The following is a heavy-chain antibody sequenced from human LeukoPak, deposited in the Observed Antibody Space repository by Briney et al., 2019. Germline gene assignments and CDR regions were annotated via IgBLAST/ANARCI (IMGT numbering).Heavy chain of an antibody. V-gene: IGHV3-30*03. D-gene: IGHD6-13*01. Sequence: GGSLRLSCAASGFTFSSYGMHWVRQAPGKGLEWVAVISYDGSNKYYADSVKGRFTISRDNSKNTLYLQMNGLRAEDTAVYYCARHSSSSLDAFDIWGQGTMVTVSS. J-gene: IGHJ3*02. CDR2: ISYDGSNK. CDR1: GFTFSSYG. CDR3: ARHSSSSLDAFDI.